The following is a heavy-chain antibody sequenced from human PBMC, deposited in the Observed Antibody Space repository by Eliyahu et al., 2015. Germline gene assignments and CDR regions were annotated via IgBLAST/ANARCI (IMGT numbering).Heavy chain of an antibody. V-gene: IGHV3-30*18. CDR2: ISFDEIDK. J-gene: IGHJ4*02. CDR1: GFPFSSYG. Sequence: QVQLVESGGGVVQPGRSLRLSCAASGFPFSSYGMHWVRQAPGKGLEWVAVISFDEIDKYYADSVKGRFTISRDHSKNTLYLQMNSLTAEDTAVYYCAKDESGGGASPDYWGQGTLVIVSS. D-gene: IGHD2-21*01. CDR3: AKDESGGGASPDY.